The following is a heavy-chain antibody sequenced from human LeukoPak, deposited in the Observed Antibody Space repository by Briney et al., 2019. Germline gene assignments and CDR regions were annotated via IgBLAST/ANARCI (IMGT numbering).Heavy chain of an antibody. D-gene: IGHD5-18*01. V-gene: IGHV4-4*07. Sequence: PSETLSLTCTVSGGSINNYYWSWIRQPAGKGLEWIGRINTSGSTDYNPSLKSRVTMSVGTSKNQFSLNLRSLTAADTAVYYCARSRGTTLVTRFDYWGQGTLVTVSS. CDR3: ARSRGTTLVTRFDY. J-gene: IGHJ4*02. CDR2: INTSGST. CDR1: GGSINNYY.